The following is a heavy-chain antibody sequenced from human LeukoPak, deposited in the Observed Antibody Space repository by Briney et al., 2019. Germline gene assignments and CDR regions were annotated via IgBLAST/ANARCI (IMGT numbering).Heavy chain of an antibody. CDR2: LCYGVAT. Sequence: SETLSLTCTVSGGSLSSSGYYWGWIRQPPGKGLEWIGSLCYGVATYYNPSVKSRVTISVDTSKNQFSLKLNSVTAADTAVYYCARDFDYWGQGTLVTVSS. J-gene: IGHJ4*02. V-gene: IGHV4-39*07. CDR1: GGSLSSSGYY. CDR3: ARDFDY.